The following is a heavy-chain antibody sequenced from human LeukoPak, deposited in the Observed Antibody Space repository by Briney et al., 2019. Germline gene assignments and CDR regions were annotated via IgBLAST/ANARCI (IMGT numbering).Heavy chain of an antibody. D-gene: IGHD6-19*01. V-gene: IGHV5-51*01. CDR1: GYSFTCYW. J-gene: IGHJ4*02. CDR2: IYPGDSDT. Sequence: RGESLKISCQGSGYSFTCYWIGWVRQLPGKGLEWMGIIYPGDSDTRYSPSFQGQVTISADKSISTAYLQWSSLKASDTAMYYCATLGAVAGRLPYFDYWGQGTLVTVSS. CDR3: ATLGAVAGRLPYFDY.